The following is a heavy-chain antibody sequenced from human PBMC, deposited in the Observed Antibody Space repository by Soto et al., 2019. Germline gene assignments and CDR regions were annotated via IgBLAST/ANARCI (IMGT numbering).Heavy chain of an antibody. CDR2: ISYDGSNK. D-gene: IGHD6-13*01. V-gene: IGHV3-30-3*01. CDR3: ARDLRIAAAGIARHSG. J-gene: IGHJ4*02. Sequence: GGSLRLSCAASGFTFSSYAMHWVRQAPGKGLEWVAVISYDGSNKYYADSVKGRFTISRDNSKNTLYLQMNSLRAEDTAVYYCARDLRIAAAGIARHSGWGQGTLVTVSS. CDR1: GFTFSSYA.